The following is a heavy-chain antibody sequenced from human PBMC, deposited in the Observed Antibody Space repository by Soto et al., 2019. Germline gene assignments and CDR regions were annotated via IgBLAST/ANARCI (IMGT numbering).Heavy chain of an antibody. CDR2: ISYDGSNK. Sequence: GGSLRLSCAASGFTFSSYAMHWVRQAPGKGLELVAVISYDGSNKYYADSVKGRFTIPRDNSKNTLYLQMNSLRAEDTAVYYCAREGGYDSSGYYPGSYYYGMDVWGQGTTVTVYS. J-gene: IGHJ6*02. D-gene: IGHD3-22*01. CDR3: AREGGYDSSGYYPGSYYYGMDV. V-gene: IGHV3-30-3*01. CDR1: GFTFSSYA.